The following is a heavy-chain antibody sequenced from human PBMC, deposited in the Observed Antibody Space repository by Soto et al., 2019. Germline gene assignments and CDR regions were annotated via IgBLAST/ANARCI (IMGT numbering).Heavy chain of an antibody. D-gene: IGHD2-21*01. CDR1: GGSIGSSNYF. V-gene: IGHV4-39*01. CDR2: IYKNGDT. J-gene: IGHJ4*02. Sequence: QLQLQESGPGLVKPSETLSLTCTVSGGSIGSSNYFWGWIRQPPGKGLEWIGTIYKNGDTYYNPSLKSRVTISRDTSTNQFSLNLRSVTAADTAVYYCARGLDTVFRLDGNDYGGQGTLVSVSS. CDR3: ARGLDTVFRLDGNDY.